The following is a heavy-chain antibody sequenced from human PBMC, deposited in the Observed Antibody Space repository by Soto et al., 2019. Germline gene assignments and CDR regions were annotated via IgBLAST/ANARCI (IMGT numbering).Heavy chain of an antibody. V-gene: IGHV1-2*02. Sequence: WASVKVSCKASGYTFTGYYMHCVRQAPGQGLEWMGWINPNSGGTNYAQKFQGRVTMTRDTSISTAYMELSRLRSDDTAVYYCARDCSSTSCYRDKNGMDVWGQGTTVTVSS. CDR1: GYTFTGYY. J-gene: IGHJ6*02. D-gene: IGHD2-2*01. CDR3: ARDCSSTSCYRDKNGMDV. CDR2: INPNSGGT.